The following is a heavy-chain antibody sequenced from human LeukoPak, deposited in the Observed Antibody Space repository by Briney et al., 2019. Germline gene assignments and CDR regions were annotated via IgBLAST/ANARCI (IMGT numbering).Heavy chain of an antibody. CDR3: ARAYYYDTSATPDY. Sequence: GGSLRLSCAASGFTFGRYTMHWVRQAPGKGLEWVAFIQHDGSDEYYADSVKARFIISRDNSKNTVYVQMNSLRAEDTAVYYCARAYYYDTSATPDYWGQGTLVTVSS. D-gene: IGHD3-22*01. V-gene: IGHV3-30*02. J-gene: IGHJ4*02. CDR2: IQHDGSDE. CDR1: GFTFGRYT.